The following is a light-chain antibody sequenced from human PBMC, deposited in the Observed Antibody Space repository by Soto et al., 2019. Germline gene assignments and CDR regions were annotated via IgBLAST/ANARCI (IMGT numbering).Light chain of an antibody. Sequence: EVVMTQSPATLSVSPGERVTFSCRASQSVTTNLAWYQHKPGQSPRLLISDAYTGASGIPPRFSGSGSGTDFTLNISSLEPEDFAVYYCQQHTNWPLTFGGGTKVDIK. CDR1: QSVTTN. J-gene: IGKJ4*01. CDR3: QQHTNWPLT. V-gene: IGKV3-15*01. CDR2: DAY.